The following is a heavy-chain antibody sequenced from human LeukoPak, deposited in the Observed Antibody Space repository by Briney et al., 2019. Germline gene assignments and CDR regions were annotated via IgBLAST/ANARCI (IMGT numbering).Heavy chain of an antibody. CDR2: INHSGST. CDR3: ARGTGNSRFDP. CDR1: GGSFSGYY. V-gene: IGHV4-34*01. J-gene: IGHJ5*02. D-gene: IGHD2-8*02. Sequence: SETLSLTRAVYGGSFSGYYWSWIRQPPGKGLEWIGEINHSGSTNYNPSLKSRVTISVDTSKNQFSLKLSSVTAADTAVYYCARGTGNSRFDPWGQGTLVTVSS.